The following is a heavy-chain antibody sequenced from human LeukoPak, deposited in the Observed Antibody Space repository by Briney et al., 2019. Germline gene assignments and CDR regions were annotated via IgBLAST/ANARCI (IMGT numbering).Heavy chain of an antibody. J-gene: IGHJ4*02. CDR1: GFTFDDYG. D-gene: IGHD3-22*01. V-gene: IGHV3-20*01. CDR3: ARGNCYDSSGYLSRHFDY. CDR2: INWNGGST. Sequence: GGSLRLSCAASGFTFDDYGMSWVRQAPGKGLEWVSGINWNGGSTGYADSVKGRFTISRDNAKNSLYLQMNSLRAEDTALYHCARGNCYDSSGYLSRHFDYWGQGTLVTVSS.